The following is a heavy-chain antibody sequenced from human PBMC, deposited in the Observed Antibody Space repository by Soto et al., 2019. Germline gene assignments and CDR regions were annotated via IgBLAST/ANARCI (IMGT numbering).Heavy chain of an antibody. CDR3: PRRHASSGSYFDY. J-gene: IGHJ4*02. Sequence: ASAKVSWEAARCSITSFYMHWGGQATGKVLEWMGIIDPSGGGTSYAQKFQGRVTMTRDTSTSTVYMELSSLRSEDTAVYYCPRRHASSGSYFDYWGQGTLVTVSS. D-gene: IGHD3-22*01. CDR2: IDPSGGGT. V-gene: IGHV1-46*01. CDR1: RCSITSFY.